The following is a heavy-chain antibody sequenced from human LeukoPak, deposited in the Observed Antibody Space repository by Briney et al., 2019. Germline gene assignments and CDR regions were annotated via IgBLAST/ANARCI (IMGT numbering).Heavy chain of an antibody. Sequence: GGSLRLSCAASGFTFSSYSMNWVRQAPGKGLEWVSSISSSSSYIHYADSVKGRFTISRDNAKNSLYLQMNSLRAEDTAVYYCARGWARSNTAMLLNYFDYWGQGTLVTVSS. CDR2: ISSSSSYI. J-gene: IGHJ4*02. D-gene: IGHD5-18*01. CDR1: GFTFSSYS. CDR3: ARGWARSNTAMLLNYFDY. V-gene: IGHV3-21*01.